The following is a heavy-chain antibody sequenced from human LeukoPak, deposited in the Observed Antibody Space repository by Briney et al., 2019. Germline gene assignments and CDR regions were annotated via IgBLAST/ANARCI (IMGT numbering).Heavy chain of an antibody. CDR3: ARSQSGYNYRYHFDS. Sequence: PSETQSLICSVSGRFFSSCSYYWAWIPQPPGKGLEWTGSISYNGSTFYNPSLKSRVTRSVDTSKNHFPRKQSSVTAADTALYYCARSQSGYNYRYHFDSWGQGTLVTVSS. J-gene: IGHJ4*02. CDR1: GRFFSSCSYY. CDR2: ISYNGST. D-gene: IGHD5-18*01. V-gene: IGHV4-39*02.